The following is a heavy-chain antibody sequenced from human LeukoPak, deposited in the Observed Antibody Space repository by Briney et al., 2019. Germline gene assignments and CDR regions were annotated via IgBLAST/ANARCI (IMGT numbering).Heavy chain of an antibody. CDR2: IYSGGST. J-gene: IGHJ4*02. D-gene: IGHD4-11*01. V-gene: IGHV3-66*01. CDR3: ARDRPYGSVDY. CDR1: GFTVSSNY. Sequence: GGSLGLSCAASGFTVSSNYMSWVRQAPGKGLEWVSVIYSGGSTYYADSMKGRFTISRGNSKNTLYLQMNSLRAEDTAVYYCARDRPYGSVDYWGQGTLVTVSS.